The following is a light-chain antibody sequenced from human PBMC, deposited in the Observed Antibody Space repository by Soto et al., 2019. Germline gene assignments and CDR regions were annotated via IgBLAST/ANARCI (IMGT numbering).Light chain of an antibody. Sequence: QSVLTQPSSVSGSPGQSITISCTGTSSDVGAYSYVSWYQQHPGKAPKLMIYDVSNRPSGVSYRFSGSKSDNTASLTVSGLQAEDEADYYCCSFTTSSTYVFGTVTKVTVL. CDR2: DVS. J-gene: IGLJ1*01. CDR3: CSFTTSSTYV. V-gene: IGLV2-14*01. CDR1: SSDVGAYSY.